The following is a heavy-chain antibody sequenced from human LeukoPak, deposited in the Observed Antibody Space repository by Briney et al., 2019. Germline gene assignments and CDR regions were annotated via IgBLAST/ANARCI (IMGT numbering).Heavy chain of an antibody. Sequence: GGSLRLSCAASGFTFSSYAMSWVRQAPGKGLEWVSDLGGNSGYTYYADSVKGRFTVSRDNSKNTLSLQMNSLRVEDTAVYYCARKSSHFDSSGYFDYWGQGTLLIVSS. D-gene: IGHD3-22*01. CDR2: LGGNSGYT. CDR1: GFTFSSYA. V-gene: IGHV3-23*01. CDR3: ARKSSHFDSSGYFDY. J-gene: IGHJ4*02.